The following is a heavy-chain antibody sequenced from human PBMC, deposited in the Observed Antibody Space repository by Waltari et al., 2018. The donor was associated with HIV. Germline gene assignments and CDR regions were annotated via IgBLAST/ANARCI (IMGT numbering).Heavy chain of an antibody. CDR1: GFKFSTYA. J-gene: IGHJ3*02. Sequence: QVQLVESGGGVVQPGGSLRLSCAASGFKFSTYAMNWVRQAPGKGVEWVSFIQYDGSKIYYADSVKGRFTISRDNSKNTLYLQMNSLRGDDTAVYYCAKLPRGAPDIWGQGTMVMVSS. V-gene: IGHV3-30*02. CDR2: IQYDGSKI. CDR3: AKLPRGAPDI.